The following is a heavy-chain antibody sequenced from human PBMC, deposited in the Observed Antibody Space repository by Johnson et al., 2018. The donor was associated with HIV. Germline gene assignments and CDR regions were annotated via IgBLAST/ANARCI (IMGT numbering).Heavy chain of an antibody. D-gene: IGHD3-10*01. CDR2: IGTAGDT. J-gene: IGHJ3*02. Sequence: EVQLVESGGGLVQPGGSLRLSCAASGFTFSSYDMHWVRQATGKGLEWVSAIGTAGDTYYPGSVKGRFTISRENAKNSLYLQMNSLRAEDTAIYYCAATMVRGVIQSRAFDIWGQGTMVTVSS. CDR3: AATMVRGVIQSRAFDI. CDR1: GFTFSSYD. V-gene: IGHV3-13*01.